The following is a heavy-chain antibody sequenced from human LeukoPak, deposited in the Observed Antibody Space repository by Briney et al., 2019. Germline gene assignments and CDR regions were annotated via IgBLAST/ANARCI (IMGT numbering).Heavy chain of an antibody. CDR2: IYDSGST. V-gene: IGHV4-30-2*01. J-gene: IGHJ4*02. D-gene: IGHD3-10*01. CDR1: GGSISSGGYA. CDR3: ARYGGSGTYLFDY. Sequence: SETLSLTCAVSGGSISSGGYAWSWIRQPPGKGLEWIGYIYDSGSTYYNPFLKSRVTISVDRSKNQFSLKLSSVTAADTAVYYCARYGGSGTYLFDYWGQGTLVTVSS.